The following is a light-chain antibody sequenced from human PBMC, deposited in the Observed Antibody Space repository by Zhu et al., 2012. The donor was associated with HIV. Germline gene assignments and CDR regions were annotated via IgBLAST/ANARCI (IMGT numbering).Light chain of an antibody. CDR2: GTS. CDR1: QSISHN. Sequence: EIVMTQSPATLSVSPGERATLSCRASQSISHNLAWYQKKPGQAPRLLIYGTSTRAAGIPARFSSSGSGIEFTLTISSLQSEDFAVYYCLQYNNWPPLTFGQGTKLKIK. J-gene: IGKJ2*01. V-gene: IGKV3-15*01. CDR3: LQYNNWPPLT.